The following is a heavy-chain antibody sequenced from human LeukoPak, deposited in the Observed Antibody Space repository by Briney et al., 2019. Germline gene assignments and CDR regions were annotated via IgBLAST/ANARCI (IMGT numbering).Heavy chain of an antibody. Sequence: GRSLRLSCAASGFTLSSYAMHWVRQAPGKGLEWVAVISYDGSNKYYADSVKGRFTISRDNSKNTLYLQMNSLRAEDTAVYYCAREEVGGYWGQGTLVTVSS. V-gene: IGHV3-30-3*01. CDR1: GFTLSSYA. CDR3: AREEVGGY. J-gene: IGHJ4*02. CDR2: ISYDGSNK.